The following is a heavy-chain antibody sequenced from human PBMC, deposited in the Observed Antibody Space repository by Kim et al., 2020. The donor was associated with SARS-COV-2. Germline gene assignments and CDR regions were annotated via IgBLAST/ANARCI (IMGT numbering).Heavy chain of an antibody. CDR3: AKEDDYDYGYYFDY. D-gene: IGHD5-12*01. V-gene: IGHV3-23*01. Sequence: ADPGEGRLTMPRDNSKNTRFLQMNSLRAEDTALYYCAKEDDYDYGYYFDYWGQGTLVTVSS. J-gene: IGHJ4*02.